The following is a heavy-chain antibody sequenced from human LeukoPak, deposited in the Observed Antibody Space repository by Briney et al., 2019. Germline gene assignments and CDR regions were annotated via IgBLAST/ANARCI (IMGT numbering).Heavy chain of an antibody. V-gene: IGHV6-1*01. J-gene: IGHJ3*01. D-gene: IGHD3-10*01. CDR2: TIYYSKWYV. CDR1: GDSLSRDGVG. CDR3: ARGQNSAFDV. Sequence: SQTLSLTCVISGDSLSRDGVGWNWIRQSPSRGLEWLGRTIYYSKWYVDYAVSMKSRLTVTPDTSRNQFSLQLKSVTFDDTALYFCARGQNSAFDVWGQGTIITVSS.